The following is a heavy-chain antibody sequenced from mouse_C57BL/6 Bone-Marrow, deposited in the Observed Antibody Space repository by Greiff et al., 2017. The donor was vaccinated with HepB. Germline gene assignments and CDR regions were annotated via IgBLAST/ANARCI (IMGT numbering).Heavy chain of an antibody. Sequence: EVMLVESGGGLVKPGGSLKLSCAASGFTFSSYAMSWVRQTPEKRLEWVATISDGGSYTYYPDNVKGRFTISRDNAKNNLYLQMSHLKSEDTAMYYCAREGVTGTFDYWGQGTTLTVSS. V-gene: IGHV5-4*01. CDR3: AREGVTGTFDY. CDR2: ISDGGSYT. J-gene: IGHJ2*01. D-gene: IGHD4-1*01. CDR1: GFTFSSYA.